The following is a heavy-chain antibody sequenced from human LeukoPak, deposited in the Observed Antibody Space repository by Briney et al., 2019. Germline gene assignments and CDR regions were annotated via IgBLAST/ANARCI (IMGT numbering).Heavy chain of an antibody. CDR1: GGSFSGYY. V-gene: IGHV4-34*01. CDR3: ARGGERITMIVVAKSYDY. J-gene: IGHJ4*02. D-gene: IGHD3-22*01. Sequence: SSETLSRTCAVYGGSFSGYYWSWIRQPPGKGLEWIGEINHSGSTNYNPSLKSRVTISVDTSKNQFSLKLSSVTAADTAVYYCARGGERITMIVVAKSYDYWGQGTLVTVSS. CDR2: INHSGST.